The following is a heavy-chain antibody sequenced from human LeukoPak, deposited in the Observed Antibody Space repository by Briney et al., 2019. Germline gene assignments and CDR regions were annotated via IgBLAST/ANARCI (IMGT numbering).Heavy chain of an antibody. CDR1: GFTFDDYG. V-gene: IGHV3-23*01. J-gene: IGHJ4*02. CDR3: AKIAETSGIYGQGYDY. CDR2: ISGSGDNT. D-gene: IGHD1-26*01. Sequence: GGSLRLSCAASGFTFDDYGMSWVRQAPGKRLEWVSGISGSGDNTHNADFVKGRFTISRDNSKNTLYLQMNSLRAEDKAVYYCAKIAETSGIYGQGYDYWGQGTLVTVSS.